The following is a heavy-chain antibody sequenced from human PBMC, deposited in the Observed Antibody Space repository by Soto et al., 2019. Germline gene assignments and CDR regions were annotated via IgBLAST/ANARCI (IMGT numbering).Heavy chain of an antibody. CDR3: AKPRSDWVNGAFDI. Sequence: EVQLLESGGSLVQPGGSLRLSCAASGFTFTTYALSWVRQAPGKGLEWVSVISVTGADTYYADSVKGRFTITRDKPKHTQYLQMNSLGAEDAAVYYCAKPRSDWVNGAFDIWGRGTLVTVSS. D-gene: IGHD2-21*02. J-gene: IGHJ3*02. CDR1: GFTFTTYA. V-gene: IGHV3-23*01. CDR2: ISVTGADT.